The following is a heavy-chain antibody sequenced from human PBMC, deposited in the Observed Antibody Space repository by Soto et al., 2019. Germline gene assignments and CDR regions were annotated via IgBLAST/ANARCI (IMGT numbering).Heavy chain of an antibody. CDR1: GGSFSPHY. CDR3: ARGAMTYYYDSSGYEEDNWFDP. Sequence: SETLSLTCAVYGGSFSPHYWSWIRQPPGKGLEWIGEINHSGSTNYNPSLKSRVTISVDTSKNQFSLKLSSVTAADTAVYYCARGAMTYYYDSSGYEEDNWFDPWGQGTLVTVSS. J-gene: IGHJ5*02. D-gene: IGHD3-22*01. CDR2: INHSGST. V-gene: IGHV4-34*01.